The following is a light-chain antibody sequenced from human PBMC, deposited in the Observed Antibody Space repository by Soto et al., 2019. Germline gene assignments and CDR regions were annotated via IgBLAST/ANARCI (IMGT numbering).Light chain of an antibody. CDR2: GAS. J-gene: IGKJ2*01. CDR1: QSVSSSY. Sequence: ETVLTQSPGTLSLSPGERATLSCRASQSVSSSYLAGYQHKPGQAPRLLIYGASSRVTGIPDRFSGSGSRTDFTLTISRLEPEDFAVYYCLQYGSSPHTFGQGLMLEIK. V-gene: IGKV3-20*01. CDR3: LQYGSSPHT.